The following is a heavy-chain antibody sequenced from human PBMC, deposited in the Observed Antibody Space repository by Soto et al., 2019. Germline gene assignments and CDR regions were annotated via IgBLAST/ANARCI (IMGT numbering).Heavy chain of an antibody. CDR2: IYYSGST. V-gene: IGHV4-59*01. CDR1: GGSISSYY. D-gene: IGHD5-18*01. CDR3: ARVDTAMLNYGMDV. J-gene: IGHJ6*02. Sequence: KSSETLSLTCTVSGGSISSYYWSWIRQPPGKGLEWIGYIYYSGSTNYNPSLKSRVTISVDTSKNQFSLKLSSVTAADTAVYYCARVDTAMLNYGMDVWGQGTTVTVSS.